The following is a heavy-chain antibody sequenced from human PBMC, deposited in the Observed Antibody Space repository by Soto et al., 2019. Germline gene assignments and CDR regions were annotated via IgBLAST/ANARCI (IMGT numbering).Heavy chain of an antibody. CDR3: AKVSAMIVGPNDY. V-gene: IGHV3-23*01. CDR1: GFTFSNYA. J-gene: IGHJ4*02. CDR2: ITADSIST. Sequence: PGGSLRLSCAASGFTFSNYAMTWVRQAPGRGLEWVSSITADSISTYYADSVKGRFTISRDNSKNTVDLQMNSLRAGDTALYYCAKVSAMIVGPNDYWGQGTLVTVSS. D-gene: IGHD1-26*01.